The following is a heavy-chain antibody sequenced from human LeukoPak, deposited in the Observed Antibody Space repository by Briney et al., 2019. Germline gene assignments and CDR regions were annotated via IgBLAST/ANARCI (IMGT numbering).Heavy chain of an antibody. CDR1: GFTFSSYW. Sequence: GRSLRLSCAASGFTFSSYWMYWVRQAPGKGLVWVSRINTDGISTTYADSVKGRFTISRDNAKNTLYLQMNSLRAEDTAVYYCARNYAAGLVDYWGQGTLVTVSS. CDR2: INTDGIST. D-gene: IGHD3-10*01. CDR3: ARNYAAGLVDY. J-gene: IGHJ4*02. V-gene: IGHV3-74*01.